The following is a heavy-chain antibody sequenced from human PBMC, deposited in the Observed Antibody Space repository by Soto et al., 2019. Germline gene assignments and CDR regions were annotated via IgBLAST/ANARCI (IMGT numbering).Heavy chain of an antibody. D-gene: IGHD1-26*01. V-gene: IGHV3-53*04. Sequence: GGSLRLSCAASGFTVSSNYMSWVRQAPGKGLEWVSVIYSGGSTYYADSVKGRFTISRHNSKNTLYLQMNSRRAEDTAVYYCARVVGATTGYAFDIWGQGTMVTVSS. CDR1: GFTVSSNY. CDR2: IYSGGST. CDR3: ARVVGATTGYAFDI. J-gene: IGHJ3*02.